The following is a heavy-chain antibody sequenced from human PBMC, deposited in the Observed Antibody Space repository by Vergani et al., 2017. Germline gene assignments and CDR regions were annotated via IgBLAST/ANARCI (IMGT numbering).Heavy chain of an antibody. D-gene: IGHD2-2*01. CDR3: ASGPAAINYYYYYMDV. V-gene: IGHV4-59*01. Sequence: QVQLQESGPGLVKPSETLSLTCTVSGGSISSYYWSWIWQPPGQGLEWIGYSYYCWSTNYYPYLKSLVTISVDTSTNQYSLKLSSVTAADTAVYYCASGPAAINYYYYYMDVWGKGTTVTVSS. J-gene: IGHJ6*03. CDR2: SYYCWST. CDR1: GGSISSYY.